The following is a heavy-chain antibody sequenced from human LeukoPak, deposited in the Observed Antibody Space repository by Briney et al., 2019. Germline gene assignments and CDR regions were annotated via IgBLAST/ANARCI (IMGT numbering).Heavy chain of an antibody. Sequence: GGSLRLSCAASGFTFSSYAMSWVRQAPGKGLDWVAVISDDGRDKYYADSVKGRFTISRDKSTLYLQMNSLRAEDTALYYCARGGINMADYWGQGTLVNVFS. CDR1: GFTFSSYA. D-gene: IGHD5-24*01. J-gene: IGHJ4*02. CDR2: ISDDGRDK. V-gene: IGHV3-30*04. CDR3: ARGGINMADY.